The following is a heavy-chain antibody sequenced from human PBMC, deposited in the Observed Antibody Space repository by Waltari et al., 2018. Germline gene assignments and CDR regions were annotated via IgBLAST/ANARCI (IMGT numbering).Heavy chain of an antibody. CDR3: ARLTVMGATRWFDP. J-gene: IGHJ5*02. CDR2: VSYSGST. D-gene: IGHD1-26*01. Sequence: QLQLQASGPGLVKHSVTLSITCAVSGCPIACRLLSWGWTRHSPGKGLQSIGRVSYSGSTYYNPSLRSRVTISVDRSKKHFSLRLSSVTGADTAVYYCARLTVMGATRWFDPWGQGTLVTVSS. V-gene: IGHV4-39*02. CDR1: GCPIACRLLS.